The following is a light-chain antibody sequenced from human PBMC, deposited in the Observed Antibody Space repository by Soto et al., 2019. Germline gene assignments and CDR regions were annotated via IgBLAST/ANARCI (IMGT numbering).Light chain of an antibody. V-gene: IGKV1-5*03. J-gene: IGKJ1*01. CDR3: QQYNSYGT. Sequence: DIQMTQSTSTLSASVGDRVTITCRASQSISNWLAWYQQKPGKAPKVLIYKASSLESGVPSRFSGSGSGTEFTLTISSLQPDDFATYYCQQYNSYGTFGQGTKVEIK. CDR2: KAS. CDR1: QSISNW.